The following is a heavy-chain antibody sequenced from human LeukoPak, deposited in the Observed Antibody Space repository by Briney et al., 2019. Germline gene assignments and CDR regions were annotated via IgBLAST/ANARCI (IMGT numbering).Heavy chain of an antibody. V-gene: IGHV5-51*01. CDR3: ARHSDYCSSTSCYDY. CDR1: GYSFTSYW. Sequence: RGESLKISCKGSGYSFTSYWIGWVRQMPGKGLEWMGIIYPGDSDTRYSPSFQGQVTISADKSISTAYLQWGSLKASGTAMYYCARHSDYCSSTSCYDYWGQGTLVTVSS. D-gene: IGHD2-2*01. CDR2: IYPGDSDT. J-gene: IGHJ4*02.